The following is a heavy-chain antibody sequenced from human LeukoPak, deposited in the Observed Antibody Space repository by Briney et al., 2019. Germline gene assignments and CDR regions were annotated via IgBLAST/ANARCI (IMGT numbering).Heavy chain of an antibody. CDR2: ISSSSSYI. CDR3: ARSPPVKVATTVRGLYYFDY. V-gene: IGHV3-21*01. J-gene: IGHJ4*02. D-gene: IGHD5-12*01. Sequence: PGGSLRLSCAASGFTFSSYSMNWVRQAPGKGLEWVSSISSSSSYIYYADSVKGRFTISRDNAKNSLYLQMNSLRAEDTAVYYCARSPPVKVATTVRGLYYFDYWGQGTLVTVSS. CDR1: GFTFSSYS.